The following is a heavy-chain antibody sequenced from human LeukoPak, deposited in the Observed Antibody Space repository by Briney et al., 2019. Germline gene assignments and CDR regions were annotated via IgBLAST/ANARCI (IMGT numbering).Heavy chain of an antibody. CDR2: ISSSSSYI. CDR3: ARALFRGYKYGFKAPFDY. CDR1: GFTFSSYS. Sequence: PGGSLRLSCAASGFTFSSYSMNWVRQAPGKGLEWVSSISSSSSYIYYADSVKGRFTISRDNAKNSLYLQMNSLRAEDTAVYYCARALFRGYKYGFKAPFDYWGQGTLVTVSS. J-gene: IGHJ4*02. D-gene: IGHD5-12*01. V-gene: IGHV3-21*01.